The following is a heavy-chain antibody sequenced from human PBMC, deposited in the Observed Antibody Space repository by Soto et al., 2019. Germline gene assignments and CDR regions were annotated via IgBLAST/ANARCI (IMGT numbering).Heavy chain of an antibody. CDR1: GFTFTRYW. Sequence: EVQLVESGGGLVQPGGSLRLSCAASGFTFTRYWMNWVRQAPGKGPEGVANIKQDGGEKYYVDSVKGRFTISRDNADNSLILEMNSLRAEDTAVYYCARGMTVAANWFDSWGQGTLVTVSS. J-gene: IGHJ5*01. CDR2: IKQDGGEK. CDR3: ARGMTVAANWFDS. D-gene: IGHD6-19*01. V-gene: IGHV3-7*02.